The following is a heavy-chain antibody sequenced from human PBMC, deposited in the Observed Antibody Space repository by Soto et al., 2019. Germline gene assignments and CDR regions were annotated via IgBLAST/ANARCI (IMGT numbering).Heavy chain of an antibody. Sequence: DEQLVESGGGSLQPGESLRLSCAASGFSFRNYGMTWVRQSPGKGLEWVSLISSGGGTTNYADSVKGRFSISRDNSQNMLYLQMNGLRGEDTALYYCAKLKGGLGRFYGMDAWGQGTMVIVSS. V-gene: IGHV3-23*04. CDR1: GFSFRNYG. CDR3: AKLKGGLGRFYGMDA. CDR2: ISSGGGTT. D-gene: IGHD3-3*01. J-gene: IGHJ6*01.